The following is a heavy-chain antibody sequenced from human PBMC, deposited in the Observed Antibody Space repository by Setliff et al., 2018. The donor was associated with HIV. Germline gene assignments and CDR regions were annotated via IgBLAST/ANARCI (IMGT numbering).Heavy chain of an antibody. V-gene: IGHV1-8*01. CDR3: ARGSFGGSYSSF. Sequence: ASVKVSCKVSGYTFTNYDINWVRQVPGQGLEWMGRMNPDSGLTDYAPKLQGRVIMTRNTSITTAYMQVTRLRSDDTAVYYCARGSFGGSYSSFWGQGTLVTVSS. D-gene: IGHD1-26*01. CDR1: GYTFTNYD. CDR2: MNPDSGLT. J-gene: IGHJ4*02.